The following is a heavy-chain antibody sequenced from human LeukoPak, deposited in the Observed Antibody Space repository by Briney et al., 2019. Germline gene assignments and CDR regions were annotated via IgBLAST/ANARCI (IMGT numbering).Heavy chain of an antibody. V-gene: IGHV3-15*01. D-gene: IGHD5-18*01. J-gene: IGHJ4*02. CDR1: GFTFSSYN. CDR3: TTGTWIQLWLADY. Sequence: PGGSLRLSCAASGFTFSSYNMNWVRQAPGKGLEWVGHIKTKTDGGTTDYAAPVKGRFTISRDDSKNTLYLQMNSLKTEDTALYYCTTGTWIQLWLADYWGQGTLVTVSS. CDR2: IKTKTDGGTT.